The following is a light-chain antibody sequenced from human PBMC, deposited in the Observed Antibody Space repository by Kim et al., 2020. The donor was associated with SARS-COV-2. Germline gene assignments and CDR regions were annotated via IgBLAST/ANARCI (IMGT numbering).Light chain of an antibody. Sequence: EIVLTQSPDTLSLSPGDRATLSCKASQSVTSTYLVWYQQKPGQAPRLLIYAASRRAIGIPDRFTGSGSGTDFTLTISRVEPEDFAVYYCQQYGRSFGQGTKLEI. CDR1: QSVTSTY. CDR3: QQYGRS. CDR2: AAS. V-gene: IGKV3-20*01. J-gene: IGKJ2*01.